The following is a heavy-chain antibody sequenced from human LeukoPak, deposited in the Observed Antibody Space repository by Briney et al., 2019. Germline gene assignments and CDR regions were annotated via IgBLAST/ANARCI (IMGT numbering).Heavy chain of an antibody. CDR1: GFTFSSYG. CDR2: IRYDGSNK. Sequence: PGGSLRLSCAASGFTFSSYGMHWVRQAPGKGLEWVAFIRYDGSNKYYADSVKGRFTISRDNSKNTLYLQMNSLRAEDTAVYYCAKGYYVRANWFDPWGQGTLVTVSS. D-gene: IGHD3-22*01. CDR3: AKGYYVRANWFDP. J-gene: IGHJ5*02. V-gene: IGHV3-30*02.